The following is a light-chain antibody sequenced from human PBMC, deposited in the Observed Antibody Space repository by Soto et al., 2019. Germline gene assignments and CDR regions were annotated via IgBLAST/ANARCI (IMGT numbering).Light chain of an antibody. CDR1: QSISNT. J-gene: IGKJ4*01. Sequence: EIVMTQSPATLSVSTGERATLSCRASQSISNTLAWYQQKPGQAPRLLIHGASTRATGIPARFSGRGSGTEFTLTISSLQSEDFAVYYCQHYYNWPLTFGGGTKV. V-gene: IGKV3-15*01. CDR2: GAS. CDR3: QHYYNWPLT.